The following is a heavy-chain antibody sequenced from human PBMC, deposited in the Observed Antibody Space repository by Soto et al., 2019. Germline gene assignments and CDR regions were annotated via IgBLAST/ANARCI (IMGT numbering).Heavy chain of an antibody. Sequence: SVKVSCKAFGGTFSSYTITWVRQAPGQGLEWMGRIIPILGIANYAQKFQGRVTITADKSTSTAYMELSSLRSEDTAVYYCARDPGYDFWSGYYSWFDPWGQGTLVTVSS. CDR1: GGTFSSYT. V-gene: IGHV1-69*04. D-gene: IGHD3-3*01. CDR2: IIPILGIA. CDR3: ARDPGYDFWSGYYSWFDP. J-gene: IGHJ5*02.